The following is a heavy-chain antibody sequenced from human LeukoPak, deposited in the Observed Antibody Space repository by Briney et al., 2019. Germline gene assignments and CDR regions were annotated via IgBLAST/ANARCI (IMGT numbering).Heavy chain of an antibody. J-gene: IGHJ3*02. V-gene: IGHV3-7*01. CDR1: GFTFSSYA. CDR2: IKQDGSEK. CDR3: ARGYGATWTSSDAFDI. D-gene: IGHD4-17*01. Sequence: PWGSLRLSCAASGFTFSSYAIHWVRQAPGKGLEWVANIKQDGSEKYYVDSVKGRFTISRDNAKNSLYLQMNSLRAEDTAVYYCARGYGATWTSSDAFDIWGQGIMVTVSS.